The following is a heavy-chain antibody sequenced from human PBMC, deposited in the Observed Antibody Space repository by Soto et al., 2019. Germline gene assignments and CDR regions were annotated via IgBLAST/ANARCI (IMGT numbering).Heavy chain of an antibody. D-gene: IGHD2-2*01. V-gene: IGHV5-51*01. CDR2: IYPGDSDT. CDR3: TRQLYGSSSSCYRAIDY. Sequence: PGESLKISCKGYGYSFTTYWIGWVRQTPGKGLEWMGIIYPGDSDTRYSPSFQGQVTMSADKSINTAYLQWSSLKASDTAIYYCTRQLYGSSSSCYRAIDYWGQGTMVTVSS. J-gene: IGHJ4*02. CDR1: GYSFTTYW.